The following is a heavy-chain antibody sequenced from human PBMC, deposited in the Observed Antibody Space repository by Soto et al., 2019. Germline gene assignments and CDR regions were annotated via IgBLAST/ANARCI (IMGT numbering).Heavy chain of an antibody. D-gene: IGHD4-17*01. CDR1: GGSISSGGYY. Sequence: QVQLQESGPGLVKPSQTLSLTCTVSGGSISSGGYYWSWIRQHPGKGLEWIGYIYYSGSTYYNPSLNSRVTISVDTSKNQFSLKLSSVTAADTAVYYCARSIEDGDPIPSDYWGQGTLVTVSS. V-gene: IGHV4-31*03. CDR2: IYYSGST. CDR3: ARSIEDGDPIPSDY. J-gene: IGHJ4*02.